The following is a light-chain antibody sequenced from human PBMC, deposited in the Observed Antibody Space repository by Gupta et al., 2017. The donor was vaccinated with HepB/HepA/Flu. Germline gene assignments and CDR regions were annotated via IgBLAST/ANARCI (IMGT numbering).Light chain of an antibody. CDR2: VTS. CDR3: RQTDSSLRT. J-gene: IGKJ1*01. CDR1: QSISNY. Sequence: IQMTQSPSSLSASVGDRVTIPCRANQSISNYLNWYQQKPGKAPKVLIYVTSSLKSGVPSRFSSSGSETDFTLTISRLQPEDFATYYCRQTDSSLRTFGQGTKVEIK. V-gene: IGKV1-39*01.